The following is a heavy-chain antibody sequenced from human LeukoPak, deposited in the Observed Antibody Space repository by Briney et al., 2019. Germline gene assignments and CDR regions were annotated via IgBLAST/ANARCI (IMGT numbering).Heavy chain of an antibody. CDR3: AREGYNYGSDAFDI. D-gene: IGHD5-18*01. J-gene: IGHJ3*02. CDR2: SRKRGNKYVT. Sequence: PGGSLRLSCAASGFTFSDYYMDWVRQATGKGLEWVGRSRKRGNKYVTENAASVKGRFTISRDDSNNSLYLQMNSLRTEDTAVYYCAREGYNYGSDAFDIWGQGTMVTVSS. CDR1: GFTFSDYY. V-gene: IGHV3-72*01.